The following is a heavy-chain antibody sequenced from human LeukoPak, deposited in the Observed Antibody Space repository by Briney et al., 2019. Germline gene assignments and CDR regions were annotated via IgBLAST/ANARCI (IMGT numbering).Heavy chain of an antibody. Sequence: GESLRLSCDAFGCPFSNYYLSWLRQAPGKGLEWVSYISSNGSTIYYAVSVKGPFTISRDNAKISLYLQKNSLRAENTAVYYCARRVVVAATGRKEYYYYYGMYVWGQGTTVTVSS. CDR3: ARRVVVAATGRKEYYYYYGMYV. J-gene: IGHJ6*02. CDR1: GCPFSNYY. CDR2: ISSNGSTI. V-gene: IGHV3-11*01. D-gene: IGHD2-15*01.